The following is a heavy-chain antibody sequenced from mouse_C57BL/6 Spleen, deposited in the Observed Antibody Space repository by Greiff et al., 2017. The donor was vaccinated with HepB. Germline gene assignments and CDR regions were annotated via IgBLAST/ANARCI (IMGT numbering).Heavy chain of an antibody. Sequence: QVQLQQPGAELVRPGSSVKLSCKASGYTFTSYWMHWVKQRPIQGLEWIGNIDPSDSETHYNQKFKDKATLTVDKSSSTAYMQLSSLTSEDSAVYYCARRRDYDGVWYFDVWGTGTTVTVSS. V-gene: IGHV1-52*01. CDR2: IDPSDSET. J-gene: IGHJ1*03. CDR1: GYTFTSYW. D-gene: IGHD2-4*01. CDR3: ARRRDYDGVWYFDV.